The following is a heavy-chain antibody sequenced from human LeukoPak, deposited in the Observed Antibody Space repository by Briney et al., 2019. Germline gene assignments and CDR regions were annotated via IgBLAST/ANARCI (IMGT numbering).Heavy chain of an antibody. CDR1: GGTFSSYG. Sequence: GASVKVSCKASGGTFSSYGINWVRQAPGQGLEWMGGIIPVFETTSYAQKFQGRVTLTADESTSTVYMELSSLRSDDTAVYYCARERMRVTMVEVEDAFDIWGQGTVLTVSS. J-gene: IGHJ3*02. D-gene: IGHD3-22*01. V-gene: IGHV1-69*13. CDR2: IIPVFETT. CDR3: ARERMRVTMVEVEDAFDI.